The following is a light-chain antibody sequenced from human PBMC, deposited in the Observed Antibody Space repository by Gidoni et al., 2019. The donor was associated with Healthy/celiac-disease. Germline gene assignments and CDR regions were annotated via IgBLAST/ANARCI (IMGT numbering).Light chain of an antibody. J-gene: IGLJ3*02. CDR3: CSYAGSYTLGV. CDR1: SSDVGGYNY. CDR2: AFS. Sequence: QSALTQPRSVSGSPGQTVAISCTGTSSDVGGYNYVSWYQQHPGTAPKLMSYAFSKRPSGVPDRFPGSKSGNTASLTISGLPAEDEADYYCCSYAGSYTLGVFGGGTKLTVL. V-gene: IGLV2-11*01.